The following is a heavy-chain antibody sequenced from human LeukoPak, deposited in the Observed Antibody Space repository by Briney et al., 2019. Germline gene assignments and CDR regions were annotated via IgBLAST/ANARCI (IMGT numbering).Heavy chain of an antibody. CDR1: GFTLSTYW. J-gene: IGHJ4*02. D-gene: IGHD1-26*01. CDR2: INSDGSST. Sequence: GGSLILSCAASGFTLSTYWMHWVRQAPGKGLVWVSRINSDGSSTSYADSVKGRFTISRDNAKNTLYLQMNSLRAEDTAVYYCARGPSGGRYYVGDYWGQGTLVTVSS. CDR3: ARGPSGGRYYVGDY. V-gene: IGHV3-74*01.